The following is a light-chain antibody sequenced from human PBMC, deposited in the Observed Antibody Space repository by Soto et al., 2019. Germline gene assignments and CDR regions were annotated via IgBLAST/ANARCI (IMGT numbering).Light chain of an antibody. V-gene: IGLV2-14*01. J-gene: IGLJ1*01. Sequence: QSALTQPASVSGSPGQSITISCSGTSSDVGAYKYVSWYQQHPGKAPKLIICDVSNRPSGVSNRFSGSKSGNTASLTISGLQAEDEADYYCSSYTSSSTDVFGTGTKLTVL. CDR3: SSYTSSSTDV. CDR1: SSDVGAYKY. CDR2: DVS.